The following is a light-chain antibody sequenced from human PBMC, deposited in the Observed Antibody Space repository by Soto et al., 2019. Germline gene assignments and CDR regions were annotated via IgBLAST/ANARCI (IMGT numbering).Light chain of an antibody. CDR2: EDN. V-gene: IGLV6-57*02. CDR3: QSYDSSNQVVV. Sequence: NFMLTQPHSVSESPGKTVTISCTGSSGSIASNYVQWYQQRPGSAPTTVIYEDNHRPSGVPDRFSGSIDSSSNSASLTISGLKTEDEADYYCQSYDSSNQVVVFGGGTKLTVL. J-gene: IGLJ2*01. CDR1: SGSIASNY.